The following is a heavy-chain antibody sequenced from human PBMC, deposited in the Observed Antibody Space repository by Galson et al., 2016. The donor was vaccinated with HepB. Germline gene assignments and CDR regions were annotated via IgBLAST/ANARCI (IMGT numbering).Heavy chain of an antibody. J-gene: IGHJ4*02. Sequence: SVKVSCKAYGGTFSSYTITWVRQAPGQGLEWMGRIIPILGVANYAQKFQGRVTITADESTSTAYMELSSLRSEDTAVFYCARTFYDSSGYYSSVFDYWGQGTLVTVSS. V-gene: IGHV1-69*02. CDR3: ARTFYDSSGYYSSVFDY. D-gene: IGHD3-22*01. CDR1: GGTFSSYT. CDR2: IIPILGVA.